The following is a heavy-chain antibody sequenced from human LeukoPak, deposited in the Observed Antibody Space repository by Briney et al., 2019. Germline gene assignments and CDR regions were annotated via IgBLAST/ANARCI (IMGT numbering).Heavy chain of an antibody. CDR1: GGTFSSYA. J-gene: IGHJ4*02. CDR2: IIPILGIA. Sequence: SVKVSCKASGGTFSSYAISWVRQAPGQGLEWMGRIIPILGIANYAQKFQGRVTITADKSTSTAYMELSSLRSEDTAVYYCALEVYGSGSYYRQPFDYWGQGTLVTVSS. D-gene: IGHD3-10*01. CDR3: ALEVYGSGSYYRQPFDY. V-gene: IGHV1-69*04.